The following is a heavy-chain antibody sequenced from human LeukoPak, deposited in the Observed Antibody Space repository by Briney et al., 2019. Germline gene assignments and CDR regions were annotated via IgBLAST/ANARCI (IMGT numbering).Heavy chain of an antibody. V-gene: IGHV1-3*01. Sequence: ASVKVSCKASGYTFTSYAMHWVRQAPGQRLEWMGWINAGNGNTKYSQKFQGRVTITRDTSASTAYMELSSLRSEDTAVYYCAVGYSYGFDAFDIWGQGTVVTVSS. CDR1: GYTFTSYA. D-gene: IGHD5-18*01. CDR2: INAGNGNT. CDR3: AVGYSYGFDAFDI. J-gene: IGHJ3*02.